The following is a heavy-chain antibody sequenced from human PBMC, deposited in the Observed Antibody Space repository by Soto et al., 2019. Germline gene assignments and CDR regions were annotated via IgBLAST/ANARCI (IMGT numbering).Heavy chain of an antibody. Sequence: QVQLQESGPGLVKPSETLSLTCTVSGGSISSYYWSWIRQPPGKGLEWIGYIYYSGSTNYNPSLKGRVTISVDTSKNQFSLKLSSVTAADTAVYYCARRSGDPDHAFDIWGQGTMVTVSS. CDR1: GGSISSYY. D-gene: IGHD3-3*01. CDR3: ARRSGDPDHAFDI. J-gene: IGHJ3*02. CDR2: IYYSGST. V-gene: IGHV4-59*08.